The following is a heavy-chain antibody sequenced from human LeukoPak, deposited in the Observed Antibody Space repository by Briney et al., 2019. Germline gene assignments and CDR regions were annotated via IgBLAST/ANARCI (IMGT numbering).Heavy chain of an antibody. Sequence: GGSLRLSCVASGFIFNKHAMSWVRQAPGKGLEWVSGLSGSGSSTDYAGSVKGRFTVSRDNSKNTLFLQMNSLRAEDTAIYYCAKERDYGPADYWGQGTLVTVSS. CDR2: LSGSGSST. D-gene: IGHD4/OR15-4a*01. CDR1: GFIFNKHA. J-gene: IGHJ4*02. V-gene: IGHV3-23*01. CDR3: AKERDYGPADY.